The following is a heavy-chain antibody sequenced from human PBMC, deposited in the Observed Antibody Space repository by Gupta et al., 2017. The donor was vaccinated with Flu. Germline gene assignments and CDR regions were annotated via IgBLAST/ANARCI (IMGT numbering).Heavy chain of an antibody. CDR1: GFVFKNYY. D-gene: IGHD5-18*01. V-gene: IGHV3-11*01. CDR3: ARGGAGSDTAQTRGRDWFDP. CDR2: VSGDSGTI. Sequence: QVQLVESGGGFVKPGGSLRLSCAASGFVFKNYYMGWIRQAPGRGLEWISYVSGDSGTIFYARSVRGRFSISRDNAKNSLLLQINNVKVEDTAVYYCARGGAGSDTAQTRGRDWFDPWGQGSLVTVSA. J-gene: IGHJ5*02.